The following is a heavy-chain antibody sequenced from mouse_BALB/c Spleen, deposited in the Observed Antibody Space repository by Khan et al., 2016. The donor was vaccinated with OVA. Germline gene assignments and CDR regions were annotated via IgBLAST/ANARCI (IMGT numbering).Heavy chain of an antibody. CDR1: GFTFSSYS. CDR3: VYHLTGSFDY. V-gene: IGHV5-6*01. J-gene: IGHJ3*01. D-gene: IGHD4-1*01. Sequence: EVELVESGGDLVKPGGSLKLSCAASGFTFSSYSMSWVRQTPDKRLEWVASISSGGDYTYYPDSVTGRFTISRDNAKNTLYLQMSDLKSEDTAMYYCVYHLTGSFDYWGQGTLVTVSA. CDR2: ISSGGDYT.